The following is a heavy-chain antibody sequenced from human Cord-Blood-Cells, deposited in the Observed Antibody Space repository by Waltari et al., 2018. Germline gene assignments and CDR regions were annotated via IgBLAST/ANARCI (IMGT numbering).Heavy chain of an antibody. CDR1: GYTFTGYY. Sequence: QVQLVQSGAEVKKPGASVKVSCKASGYTFTGYYMHWVRQAPGQGLERMGWINPNRGRTNDEQELQGRVTRPRDKSISTAYMGVSRVGSADTGVYYGARGGGGVTMVRGVIAYWGQGTLVTVSS. CDR2: INPNRGRT. V-gene: IGHV1-2*01. CDR3: ARGGGGVTMVRGVIAY. D-gene: IGHD3-10*01. J-gene: IGHJ4*02.